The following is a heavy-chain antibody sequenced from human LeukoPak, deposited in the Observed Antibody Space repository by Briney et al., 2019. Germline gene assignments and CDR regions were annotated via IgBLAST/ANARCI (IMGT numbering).Heavy chain of an antibody. J-gene: IGHJ5*02. D-gene: IGHD5-18*01. Sequence: PSETLSLTCTVSGGSISSYYWSWIRQPPGKGLEWIGNTYYSRSTNYNPSLKSRVNISVNTSENQFSLKLSSVTAADTAVYYCARVSYGLDRWGQGTLVTVSS. CDR2: TYYSRST. CDR1: GGSISSYY. CDR3: ARVSYGLDR. V-gene: IGHV4-59*01.